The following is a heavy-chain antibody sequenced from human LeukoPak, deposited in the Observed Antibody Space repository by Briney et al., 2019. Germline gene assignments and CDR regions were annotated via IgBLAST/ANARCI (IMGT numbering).Heavy chain of an antibody. CDR2: IGWNSVSI. V-gene: IGHV3-9*01. D-gene: IGHD5-24*01. J-gene: IGHJ5*02. Sequence: GGSLRLSCAASGFSFDEYAMHWVRQAPGKGLEWVSGIGWNSVSIGYGESVKGRFTVSRDNAKNSLFLQMNSLRVEDTALYYCARKVEMATITRVNWFDPWGQGTLVTVSS. CDR1: GFSFDEYA. CDR3: ARKVEMATITRVNWFDP.